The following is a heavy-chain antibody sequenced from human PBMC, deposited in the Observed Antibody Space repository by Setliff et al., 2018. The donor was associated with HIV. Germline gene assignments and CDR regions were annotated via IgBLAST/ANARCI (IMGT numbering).Heavy chain of an antibody. V-gene: IGHV1-3*01. D-gene: IGHD1-26*01. CDR3: ARAGYLLHYFDS. CDR1: GYTFTNYF. J-gene: IGHJ4*02. Sequence: ASVKVSCKASGYTFTNYFMHWVRQAPGQGLEWMGWINGGNAITKFSRKFQGRVTFTRDTSASTAYMELSSPRSEDTAVYYCARAGYLLHYFDSWGQGTLVTVSS. CDR2: INGGNAIT.